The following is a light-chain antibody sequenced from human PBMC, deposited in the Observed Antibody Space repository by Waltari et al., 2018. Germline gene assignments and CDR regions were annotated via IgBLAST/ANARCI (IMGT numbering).Light chain of an antibody. V-gene: IGKV1-5*03. Sequence: DIQMTQSPSTLSASVGDRVTITCRASQSISNWLAWYQQKPGKAPKLLIYKASTLESGVPSRFSGRGSGTEFTLTISSLHPDDFATYYCQQYNSYSLLTFGGGTKVEIK. J-gene: IGKJ4*01. CDR3: QQYNSYSLLT. CDR1: QSISNW. CDR2: KAS.